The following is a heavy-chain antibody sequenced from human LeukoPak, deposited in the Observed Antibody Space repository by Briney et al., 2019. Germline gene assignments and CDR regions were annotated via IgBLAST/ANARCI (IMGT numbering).Heavy chain of an antibody. J-gene: IGHJ6*03. CDR1: GGSISSYY. CDR2: LHTSGST. Sequence: PSETLSLTCTVSGGSISSYYWSWIRQPAGEGLEWIGRLHTSGSTHYNPSLKSRVTMSVDTSKNQFSLKLSSVTAADTAVYYCASMNGGSGSYSDYYYYYMDVWGKGTTVTISS. CDR3: ASMNGGSGSYSDYYYYYMDV. V-gene: IGHV4-4*07. D-gene: IGHD3-10*01.